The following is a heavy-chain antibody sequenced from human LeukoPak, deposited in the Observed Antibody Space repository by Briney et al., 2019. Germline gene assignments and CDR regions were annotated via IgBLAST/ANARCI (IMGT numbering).Heavy chain of an antibody. V-gene: IGHV3-30-3*01. D-gene: IGHD2-2*01. Sequence: GGSLRLSCAASGFTFSSYSMHWVRQAPGKGLEWVALTSYDGSNKYYADSVRGRFTISRDNSKNTLYLQMNSLRAEDTAVYHCAREVGHDYYYYGMDVWGQGTTVTVSS. CDR3: AREVGHDYYYYGMDV. CDR2: TSYDGSNK. J-gene: IGHJ6*02. CDR1: GFTFSSYS.